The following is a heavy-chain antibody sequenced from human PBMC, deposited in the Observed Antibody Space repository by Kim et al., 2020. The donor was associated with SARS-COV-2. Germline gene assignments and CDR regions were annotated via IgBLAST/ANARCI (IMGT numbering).Heavy chain of an antibody. CDR2: ISSSSSYI. D-gene: IGHD2-15*01. Sequence: GGSLRLSCAASGFTFSSYSMNWVRQAPGKGLEWVSSISSSSSYIYYADSVKGRFTISRDNAKNSLYLQMNSLRAEDTAVYYCAREVVVAADYYYYGMDVWGQGTTVTVSS. J-gene: IGHJ6*02. V-gene: IGHV3-21*01. CDR1: GFTFSSYS. CDR3: AREVVVAADYYYYGMDV.